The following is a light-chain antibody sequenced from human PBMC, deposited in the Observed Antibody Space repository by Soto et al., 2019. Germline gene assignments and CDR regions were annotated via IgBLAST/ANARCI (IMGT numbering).Light chain of an antibody. V-gene: IGLV2-14*01. J-gene: IGLJ2*01. CDR1: SSDVGNHNY. CDR2: AVS. CDR3: SSYTSKSSLI. Sequence: QSVLTQPASVSGSPGQSITISCTGTSSDVGNHNYVSWYQHPPGKAPKLMIYAVSNRPSGVSSRFSGSKSGNTASLTISGLQAEDEADYYCSSYTSKSSLIFGGGTKLTVL.